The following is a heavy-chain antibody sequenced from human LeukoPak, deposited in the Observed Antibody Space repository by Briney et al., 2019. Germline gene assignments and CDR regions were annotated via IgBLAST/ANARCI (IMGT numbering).Heavy chain of an antibody. V-gene: IGHV1-69*13. CDR2: IIPIFGTA. CDR1: GYTFTGYY. D-gene: IGHD2-21*02. CDR3: AREYCGGDCYSGYYFDY. J-gene: IGHJ4*02. Sequence: SVKVSCKASGYTFTGYYIHWVRQAPGQGLEWMGGIIPIFGTANYAQKFQGTVTITADESTSTAYMELSSLRSEDTAVYYCAREYCGGDCYSGYYFDYWGQGTLVTVSS.